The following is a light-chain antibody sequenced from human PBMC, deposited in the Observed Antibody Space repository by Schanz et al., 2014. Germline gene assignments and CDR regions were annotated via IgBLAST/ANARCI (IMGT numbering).Light chain of an antibody. CDR1: QGISSW. CDR3: QQYDNFPPT. V-gene: IGKV1-12*01. J-gene: IGKJ4*01. CDR2: AAS. Sequence: DIQMTQSPSSVSASVGDRVTITCRASQGISSWLAWYQQKPGKAPKLLIYAASNLQTGVPSRFSGSGSGTDFTFTINSLQPEDVATYYCQQYDNFPPTFGGGTKVEIK.